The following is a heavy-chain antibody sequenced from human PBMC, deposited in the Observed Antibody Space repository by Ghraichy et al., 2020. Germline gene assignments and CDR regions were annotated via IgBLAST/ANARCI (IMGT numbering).Heavy chain of an antibody. CDR1: GFTFSSYS. CDR3: ARDRDYGTAMDV. J-gene: IGHJ6*03. Sequence: GGSRRLSCAASGFTFSSYSMNWVRQAPGKGLEWVSSISSSSSYIYYADSVKGRFTISRDNAKNSLYLQMNSLRAEDTAVYYCARDRDYGTAMDVWGKGTTVTVSS. V-gene: IGHV3-21*01. D-gene: IGHD4-17*01. CDR2: ISSSSSYI.